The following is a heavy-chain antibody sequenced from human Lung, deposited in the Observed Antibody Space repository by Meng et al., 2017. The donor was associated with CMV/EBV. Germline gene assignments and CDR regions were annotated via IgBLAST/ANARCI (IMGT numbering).Heavy chain of an antibody. D-gene: IGHD6-19*01. J-gene: IGHJ4*02. CDR3: ARDSSGWYSN. CDR1: GYTFTSYY. V-gene: IGHV1-46*01. CDR2: INPSGGST. Sequence: ASVXVSCKASGYTFTSYYMHWVRQAPGQGLEWMGIINPSGGSTSYAQKFQGRVTMTGDTSTSTVYMELSSLRSEDTAMYYCARDSSGWYSNWGQGTMVTVAS.